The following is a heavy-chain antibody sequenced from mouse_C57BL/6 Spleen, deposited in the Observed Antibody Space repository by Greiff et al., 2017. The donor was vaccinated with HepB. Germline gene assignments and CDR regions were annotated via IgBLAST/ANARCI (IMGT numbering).Heavy chain of an antibody. V-gene: IGHV1-42*01. D-gene: IGHD2-4*01. CDR3: ARADYDYYFDY. J-gene: IGHJ2*01. CDR2: INPSTGGT. Sequence: VQLQQSGPELVKPGASVKISCKASGYSFTGYYMNWVKQSPEKSLEWIGEINPSTGGTTYNQKFKAKATLTVDKSSSTAYMQLKSLTSEDSAVYYCARADYDYYFDYWGQGTTLTVSS. CDR1: GYSFTGYY.